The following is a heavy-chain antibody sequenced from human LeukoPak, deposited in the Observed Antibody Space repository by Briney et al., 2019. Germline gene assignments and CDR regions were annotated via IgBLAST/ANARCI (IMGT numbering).Heavy chain of an antibody. D-gene: IGHD6-6*01. CDR1: GYTFPSYF. CDR2: INPTGGST. CDR3: ARTAARRFDY. Sequence: ASVKVSCKASGYTFPSYFMHWVRQAPGQGLEWMGIINPTGGSTTYAQKFQGRVTMTRDTSTSTVYMELSSLRSDDTAVYYCARTAARRFDYWGRGTLVTVSS. V-gene: IGHV1-46*01. J-gene: IGHJ4*02.